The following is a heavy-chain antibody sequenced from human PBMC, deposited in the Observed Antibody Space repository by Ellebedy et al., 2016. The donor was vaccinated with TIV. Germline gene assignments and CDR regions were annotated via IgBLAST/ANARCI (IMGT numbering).Heavy chain of an antibody. CDR2: INTDNGNT. CDR3: ARDYLDKSMVNDY. V-gene: IGHV1-3*04. J-gene: IGHJ4*02. Sequence: ASVKVSCKPSGNTFSIYAIHWVRQAPGQSLEWMGWINTDNGNTKYSQKFQGRLTISADKSTGTAYMELSSLRSEDTAVYFCARDYLDKSMVNDYWGQGTLVTASS. D-gene: IGHD5-18*01. CDR1: GNTFSIYA.